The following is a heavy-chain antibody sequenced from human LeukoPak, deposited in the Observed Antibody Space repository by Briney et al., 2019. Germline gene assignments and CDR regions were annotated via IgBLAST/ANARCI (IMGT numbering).Heavy chain of an antibody. CDR1: GGSFRGYY. CDR3: ARGLGDSSGYYGGVYYFDY. J-gene: IGHJ4*02. V-gene: IGHV4-34*01. Sequence: SETLSLTCAVYGGSFRGYYWSWIRQPPGKGLEWIGEINHSGSTNYNPSLKSRVTISVDTSKNQFSLKLSSVTAADTAVYYCARGLGDSSGYYGGVYYFDYWGQGTLVTVSS. D-gene: IGHD3-22*01. CDR2: INHSGST.